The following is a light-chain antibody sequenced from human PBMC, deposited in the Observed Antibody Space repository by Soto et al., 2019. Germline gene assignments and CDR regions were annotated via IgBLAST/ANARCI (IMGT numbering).Light chain of an antibody. Sequence: EIVMTQSPATLSVSPGERATLSCGASQSVRSNLAWYQQKPGQAPRLLIYAASTRATGIPARFSGSGSGTDFTLTISSLQSEDFAVYYCQQYNSWPLTFGQGTRLEMK. V-gene: IGKV3-15*01. J-gene: IGKJ5*01. CDR1: QSVRSN. CDR3: QQYNSWPLT. CDR2: AAS.